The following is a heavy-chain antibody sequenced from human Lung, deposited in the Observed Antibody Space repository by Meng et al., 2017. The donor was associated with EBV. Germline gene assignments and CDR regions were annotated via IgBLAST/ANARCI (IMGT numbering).Heavy chain of an antibody. CDR3: ARDWGDVRGGFDF. V-gene: IGHV6-1*01. J-gene: IGHJ4*02. CDR1: GDSVSSNSAA. Sequence: QVQLAPAGPGLVKPSQTLSLTCAISGDSVSSNSAAWNWIRQSPSRGLEWLGSTYYRSKYYNDYALSVKSRITINPDTSKNQFSLQLNSVTPEDTAIYYCARDWGDVRGGFDFWGQGTLVTVSS. D-gene: IGHD3-10*02. CDR2: TYYRSKYYN.